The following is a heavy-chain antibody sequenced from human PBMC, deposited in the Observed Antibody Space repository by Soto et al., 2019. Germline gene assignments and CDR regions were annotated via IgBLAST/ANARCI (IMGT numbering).Heavy chain of an antibody. D-gene: IGHD3-10*01. CDR3: ARDFGAVKRYFDY. Sequence: EVQLVESGGGLVQPGGSLRLSCAVSGFSFKSYWMSWVRQAPGKGLEWVANIREDGSEKNYVDSVKGRFTISRDNAKNSLFLQMNSLRAEDTGVYYCARDFGAVKRYFDYCGQGTLVTVS. V-gene: IGHV3-7*01. CDR1: GFSFKSYW. CDR2: IREDGSEK. J-gene: IGHJ4*02.